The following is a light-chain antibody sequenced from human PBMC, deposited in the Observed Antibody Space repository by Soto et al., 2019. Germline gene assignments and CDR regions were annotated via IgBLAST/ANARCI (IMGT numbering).Light chain of an antibody. CDR3: QQYDNLPLT. Sequence: DIQMTQSPSSLSASVGDRVAITCKASQGISNYLNWYQQKPGKAPKLLIYDASNLETGVPSRFSGSGSGIDFTFTISSLQPEDIATYYCQQYDNLPLTFGGGTKVDIK. J-gene: IGKJ4*01. CDR2: DAS. V-gene: IGKV1-33*01. CDR1: QGISNY.